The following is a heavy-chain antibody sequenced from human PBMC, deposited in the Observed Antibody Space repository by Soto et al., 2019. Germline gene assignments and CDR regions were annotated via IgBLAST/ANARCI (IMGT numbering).Heavy chain of an antibody. D-gene: IGHD6-13*01. Sequence: GGSLRLSCGASGFTFSDNAMTWVRQAPGKGLEWVSSISDDGDSTYYADSVKGRFAVSRDNSKNTLFLHMNSLGAADTAVYYCAKSISPAVNCGLDVWGQGTSVTVSS. CDR1: GFTFSDNA. V-gene: IGHV3-23*01. CDR2: ISDDGDST. J-gene: IGHJ6*02. CDR3: AKSISPAVNCGLDV.